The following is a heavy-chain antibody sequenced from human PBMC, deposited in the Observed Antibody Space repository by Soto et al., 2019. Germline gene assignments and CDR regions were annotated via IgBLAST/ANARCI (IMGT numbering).Heavy chain of an antibody. V-gene: IGHV1-46*01. J-gene: IGHJ4*02. D-gene: IGHD2-21*02. CDR3: ALKVVTYYDN. Sequence: QVQLVQSGAEVKKPGASVRISCRASGYSFTSTYVHWVRQAPGQGPEWMGIINPAGGTTYYAQKFQGRLTTTSDTSTDTVFMDLNDLPSEDTAVYFCALKVVTYYDNWGQGTLLTVSS. CDR1: GYSFTSTY. CDR2: INPAGGTT.